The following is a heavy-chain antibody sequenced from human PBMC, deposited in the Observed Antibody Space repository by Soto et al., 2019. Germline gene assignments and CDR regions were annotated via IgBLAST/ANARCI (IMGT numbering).Heavy chain of an antibody. J-gene: IGHJ4*02. D-gene: IGHD1-7*01. V-gene: IGHV4-4*02. CDR1: GGSFTSNNW. CDR3: ASQDPGTSVDY. CDR2: IYRTGST. Sequence: PWETLSLTCAVSGGSFTSNNWWTWVRQPPGQGLEWIGEIYRTGSTNYNPSLKSRVTISLDKSENQFSLKVTSLTAADTAVYYCASQDPGTSVDYWGQGTLVTVSS.